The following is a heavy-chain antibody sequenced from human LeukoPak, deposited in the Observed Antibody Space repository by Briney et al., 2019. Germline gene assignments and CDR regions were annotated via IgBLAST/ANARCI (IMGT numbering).Heavy chain of an antibody. CDR1: GYSFTSYW. CDR2: IYPGDSDA. J-gene: IGHJ5*02. D-gene: IGHD3-22*01. V-gene: IGHV5-51*01. CDR3: ARQKTVDRWFDP. Sequence: GESLKISCKGSGYSFTSYWIGWVRQMPGKGLKWMGIIYPGDSDARYSPSFQGQVTISVDKSISTAYLQWSSLKASDTAMYYCARQKTVDRWFDPWGQGTLVTVSS.